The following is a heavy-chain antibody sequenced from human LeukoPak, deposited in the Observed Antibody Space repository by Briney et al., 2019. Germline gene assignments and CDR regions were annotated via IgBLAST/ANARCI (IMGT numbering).Heavy chain of an antibody. Sequence: SVKVSCKASGGTFSSYAISWVRQAPGQGLEWMGGIIPIFGTANYAQKSQGRVTITTDESTSTAYMELSSLRSEDTAVYYCARDLRGCSGGSCYFGDYYYMDVWGKGTTVTVSS. CDR2: IIPIFGTA. V-gene: IGHV1-69*05. D-gene: IGHD2-15*01. CDR3: ARDLRGCSGGSCYFGDYYYMDV. J-gene: IGHJ6*03. CDR1: GGTFSSYA.